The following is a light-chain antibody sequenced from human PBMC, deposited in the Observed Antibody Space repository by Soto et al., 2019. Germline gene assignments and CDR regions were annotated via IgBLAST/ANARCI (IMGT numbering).Light chain of an antibody. CDR3: QQFGTSPA. V-gene: IGKV3-20*01. CDR2: GVS. Sequence: EIVLTQSPGTLSLSPGERAILSCRASQRVGSSSLAWYQQRHGQAPRLLIYGVSTRATGIPDRFSGSGSGTDFTLTISRLESEDFAVYFCQQFGTSPAFGGGTKVEIK. J-gene: IGKJ4*01. CDR1: QRVGSSS.